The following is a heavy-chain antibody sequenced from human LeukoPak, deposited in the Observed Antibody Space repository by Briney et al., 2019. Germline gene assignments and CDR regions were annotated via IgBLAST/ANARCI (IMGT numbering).Heavy chain of an antibody. D-gene: IGHD3-10*01. CDR3: AKVRFGESGDY. CDR1: GFIVSSNY. CDR2: IRGSGDVT. J-gene: IGHJ4*02. V-gene: IGHV3-23*01. Sequence: GGSLRLSCAASGFIVSSNYMSWVRQAPGKGLEWVSAIRGSGDVTFYADSVKGRFTISRDNSKNTLYLQMNSLRAEDTAVYYCAKVRFGESGDYWGQGTLVTVSS.